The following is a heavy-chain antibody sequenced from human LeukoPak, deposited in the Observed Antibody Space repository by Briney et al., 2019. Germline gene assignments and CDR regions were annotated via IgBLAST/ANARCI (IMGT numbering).Heavy chain of an antibody. V-gene: IGHV1-69*04. Sequence: GSSVKVSCKASGGTFSSYAISWVRQAPGQGLEWMGRIIPILGIANYAQKFQGRATITADKSTSTAYMELSSLRSEDTAVYYCARGNYYDSSGRFDYWGQGNLVTVSS. J-gene: IGHJ4*02. CDR2: IIPILGIA. CDR3: ARGNYYDSSGRFDY. CDR1: GGTFSSYA. D-gene: IGHD3-22*01.